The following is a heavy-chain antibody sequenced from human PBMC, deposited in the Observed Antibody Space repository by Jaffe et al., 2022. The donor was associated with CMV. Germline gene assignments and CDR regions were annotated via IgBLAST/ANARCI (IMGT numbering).Heavy chain of an antibody. J-gene: IGHJ4*02. Sequence: QVQLQQWGAGLLKPSETLSLTCAVYGGSFSGYYWSWIRQPPGKGLEWIGEINHSGSTNYNPSLKSRVTISVDTSKNQFSLKLSSVTAADTAVYYCARGTHIVVVDWGQGTLVTVSS. CDR3: ARGTHIVVVD. CDR2: INHSGST. D-gene: IGHD2-21*01. V-gene: IGHV4-34*01. CDR1: GGSFSGYY.